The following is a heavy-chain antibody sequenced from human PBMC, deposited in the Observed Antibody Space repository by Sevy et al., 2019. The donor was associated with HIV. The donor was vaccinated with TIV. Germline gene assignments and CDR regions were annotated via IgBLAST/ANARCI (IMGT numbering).Heavy chain of an antibody. D-gene: IGHD7-27*01. J-gene: IGHJ3*02. CDR3: AREGGVATTGDHDAFDI. CDR1: GDTFSTYG. Sequence: ASVKVSCKASGDTFSTYGLSWVRQAPGQGLEWMGGIIPIFGTPNYAQTFQGRVTITADESASPAYMELSSLRSEDTALYYCAREGGVATTGDHDAFDIWGHGTLVTVSS. CDR2: IIPIFGTP. V-gene: IGHV1-69*13.